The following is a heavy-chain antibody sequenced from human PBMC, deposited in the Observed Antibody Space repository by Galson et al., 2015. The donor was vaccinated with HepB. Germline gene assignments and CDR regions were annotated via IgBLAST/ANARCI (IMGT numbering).Heavy chain of an antibody. D-gene: IGHD5-12*01. CDR2: IIPILGIA. V-gene: IGHV1-69*04. CDR1: GGTFSSYT. J-gene: IGHJ4*02. Sequence: SVKVSCKASGGTFSSYTISWVRQAPGQGLEWMGRIIPILGIANYAQKFQGRVTITADKSTSTAYMELSSLRSEDTAVYYCAREHPFSGYESGGNYYFDYWGQGTLVTVSS. CDR3: AREHPFSGYESGGNYYFDY.